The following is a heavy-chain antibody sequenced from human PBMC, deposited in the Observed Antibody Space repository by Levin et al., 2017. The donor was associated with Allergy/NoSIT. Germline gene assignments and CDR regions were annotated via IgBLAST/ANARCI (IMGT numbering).Heavy chain of an antibody. V-gene: IGHV4-59*08. J-gene: IGHJ5*02. CDR3: ARRKREGSYNWFDP. CDR2: IYYSGST. Sequence: SETLSLTCTVSGGSISSYYWSWIRQPPGKGLEWIGYIYYSGSTNYNPSLKSRVTISVDTSKNQFSLKLSSVTAADTAVYYCARRKREGSYNWFDPWGQGTLVTVSS. D-gene: IGHD5-24*01. CDR1: GGSISSYY.